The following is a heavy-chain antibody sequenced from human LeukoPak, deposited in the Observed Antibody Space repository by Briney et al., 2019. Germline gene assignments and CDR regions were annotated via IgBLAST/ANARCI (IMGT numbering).Heavy chain of an antibody. V-gene: IGHV1-2*06. CDR2: INPNSGGT. CDR3: ARDRSNYLGGYYYYGMDV. Sequence: GASVKVSCKASGYTLTGYYMHWVRQAPGQGLEWMGRINPNSGGTNYAQKFQGRVTMTRDTSISTAYMELSRLRSDDTAVYYCARDRSNYLGGYYYYGMDVWGQGTTVTVSS. J-gene: IGHJ6*02. CDR1: GYTLTGYY. D-gene: IGHD4-11*01.